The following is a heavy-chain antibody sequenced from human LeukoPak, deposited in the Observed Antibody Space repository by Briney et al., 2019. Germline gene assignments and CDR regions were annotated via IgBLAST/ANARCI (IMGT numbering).Heavy chain of an antibody. J-gene: IGHJ5*02. V-gene: IGHV4-59*01. CDR1: GGSISSYY. Sequence: SETLSLTRTVSGGSISSYYWSWIRQPPGEGLEWIGYFYYSGSTNYNPSLKCRVTITVDTSKNQFSLKLSAVTAADTAVDYCARYYCGGHCYGFDDWGQGTLVTVSS. CDR3: ARYYCGGHCYGFDD. CDR2: FYYSGST. D-gene: IGHD2-21*02.